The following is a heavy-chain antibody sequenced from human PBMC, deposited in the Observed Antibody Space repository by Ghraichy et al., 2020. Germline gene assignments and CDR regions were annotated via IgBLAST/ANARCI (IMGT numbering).Heavy chain of an antibody. J-gene: IGHJ4*02. Sequence: SETLSLTCTVSSGSVSSGSYYWSWIRQPPGKGLEWIGYIYYSGSTNYNHSLKSRVTISIDTSKKQFYLKLSSVTAADTAVYFCARIRPSTIFGVIDGYYFDYWGQGTLVTVSS. V-gene: IGHV4-61*01. CDR3: ARIRPSTIFGVIDGYYFDY. CDR2: IYYSGST. CDR1: SGSVSSGSYY. D-gene: IGHD3-3*01.